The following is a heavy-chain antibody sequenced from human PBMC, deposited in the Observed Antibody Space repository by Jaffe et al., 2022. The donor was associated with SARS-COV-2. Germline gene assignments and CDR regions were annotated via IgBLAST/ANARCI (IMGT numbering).Heavy chain of an antibody. J-gene: IGHJ6*02. D-gene: IGHD1-1*01. V-gene: IGHV3-48*03. CDR2: ISTRSGAI. CDR1: GFTFIDYE. CDR3: ARESWLERHPTKMDV. Sequence: EVQLVESGGGLVQPGGSLRLSCAATGFTFIDYEMNWVRQAPGKGLEWISYISTRSGAIYYADSVQGRFTISRDNARNSLYLQMNSLRAEDTAVYYCARESWLERHPTKMDVWGQGTTVTVSS.